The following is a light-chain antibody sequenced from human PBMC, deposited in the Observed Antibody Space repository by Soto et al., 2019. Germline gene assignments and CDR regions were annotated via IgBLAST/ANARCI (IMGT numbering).Light chain of an antibody. Sequence: EIVLTQSPGTLSLSPGERATLSCRASQSVSSSYLAWYQQKPGQAPRLLIYGASSRATGIPDRFSGSGSGTDFNITISRLEPEDFAVYSCQQYGSAPLYTFGQGTKLEIK. CDR3: QQYGSAPLYT. V-gene: IGKV3-20*01. J-gene: IGKJ2*01. CDR2: GAS. CDR1: QSVSSSY.